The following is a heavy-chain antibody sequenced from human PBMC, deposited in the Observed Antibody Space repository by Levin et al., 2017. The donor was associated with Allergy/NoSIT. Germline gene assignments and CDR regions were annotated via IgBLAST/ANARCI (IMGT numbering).Heavy chain of an antibody. Sequence: SETLSLTCTVSGGSISSGGYYWSWIRQHPGKGLEWIGYIYYSGSTYYNPSLKSRVTISVDTSKNQFSLKLSSVTAADTAVYYCARVIRNLAAAGKYYMDVWGKGTTVTVSS. CDR2: IYYSGST. J-gene: IGHJ6*03. CDR3: ARVIRNLAAAGKYYMDV. V-gene: IGHV4-31*03. D-gene: IGHD6-13*01. CDR1: GGSISSGGYY.